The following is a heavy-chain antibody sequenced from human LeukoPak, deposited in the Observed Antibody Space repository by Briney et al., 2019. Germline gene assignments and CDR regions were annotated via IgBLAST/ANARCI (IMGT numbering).Heavy chain of an antibody. V-gene: IGHV1-2*02. D-gene: IGHD2-21*02. CDR1: GYTFTGYF. J-gene: IGHJ4*02. CDR2: INPNSGGT. Sequence: ASVKVSCKASGYTFTGYFIHWVRQAPGQGLEWMGWINPNSGGTNSAQKFQGRVTMTRDTSISTAYMELSRLRSDDTAVYYCARDKGTPLAVVLTAVFDYWGQGTLVTVSS. CDR3: ARDKGTPLAVVLTAVFDY.